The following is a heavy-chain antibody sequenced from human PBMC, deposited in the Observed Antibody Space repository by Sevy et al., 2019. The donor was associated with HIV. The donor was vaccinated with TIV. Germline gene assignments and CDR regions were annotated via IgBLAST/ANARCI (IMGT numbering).Heavy chain of an antibody. CDR2: IYYSGST. Sequence: SETLSLTCAVHDGSFSGYYWNWIRQLPGKGLEWIGYIYYSGSTNYNPSLKSRVTISIDTSKNQFSLRLTSVTAADTAVYYCARGLFDYWGQGTLVTVSS. CDR3: ARGLFDY. CDR1: DGSFSGYY. J-gene: IGHJ4*02. V-gene: IGHV4-59*01.